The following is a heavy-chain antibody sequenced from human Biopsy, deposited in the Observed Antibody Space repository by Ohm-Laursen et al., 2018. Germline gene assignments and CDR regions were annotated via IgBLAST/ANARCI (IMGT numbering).Heavy chain of an antibody. CDR2: ISAYNGNR. Sequence: ASVKVSCKASGYTFPSYGISWVRQAPGQGLEWMGWISAYNGNRNYAQKFQGRVTMTTDTSTSIAYMELRSLGSDDTAVYFCAREEDNSGYDYYGMDVWGQGTTVTVSS. V-gene: IGHV1-18*01. CDR1: GYTFPSYG. CDR3: AREEDNSGYDYYGMDV. J-gene: IGHJ6*02. D-gene: IGHD3-22*01.